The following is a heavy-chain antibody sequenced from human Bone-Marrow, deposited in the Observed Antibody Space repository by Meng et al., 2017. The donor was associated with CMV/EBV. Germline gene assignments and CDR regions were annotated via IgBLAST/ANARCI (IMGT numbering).Heavy chain of an antibody. Sequence: GPLVEFGAEVKKPGASVKVSCKASGYTFTGYYMHWVRQAPGQGLEWMGWINPTSGGTNYAQKFQGRVTMTRDTSISTAYMELSRLRSDDTAVYYCARDPAYCGGDCGYWGQGTLVTVSS. J-gene: IGHJ4*02. CDR2: INPTSGGT. V-gene: IGHV1-2*02. CDR1: GYTFTGYY. CDR3: ARDPAYCGGDCGY. D-gene: IGHD2-21*01.